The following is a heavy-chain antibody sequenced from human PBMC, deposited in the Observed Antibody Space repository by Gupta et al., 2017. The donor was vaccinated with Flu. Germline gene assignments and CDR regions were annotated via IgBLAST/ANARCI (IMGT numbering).Heavy chain of an antibody. V-gene: IGHV3-33*05. D-gene: IGHD3-3*01. CDR3: ARDADTSGHASNFDL. Sequence: GFTFSYYGMSGVRQAPGKGLEWVAGIQTDGSKQYYADDVKGRFTISRDNSKNTVCLEINSLRTEDMALYVCARDADTSGHASNFDLWGQGPWPPSPQ. CDR1: GFTFSYYG. CDR2: IQTDGSKQ. J-gene: IGHJ4*02.